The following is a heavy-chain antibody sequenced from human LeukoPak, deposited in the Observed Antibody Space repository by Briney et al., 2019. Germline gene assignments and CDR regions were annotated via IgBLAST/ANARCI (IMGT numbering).Heavy chain of an antibody. J-gene: IGHJ3*02. CDR3: ATDHEEAHDTFDI. Sequence: PGGSLRLSCAASGFTFSSYAVTWVRQAPGKGLEWVSVISGSGGSTKYADSVKGRFTISRDNSKNTLYLQMNSLRAEDTAVYYCATDHEEAHDTFDIWGQGTMVTVSS. CDR2: ISGSGGST. CDR1: GFTFSSYA. V-gene: IGHV3-23*01.